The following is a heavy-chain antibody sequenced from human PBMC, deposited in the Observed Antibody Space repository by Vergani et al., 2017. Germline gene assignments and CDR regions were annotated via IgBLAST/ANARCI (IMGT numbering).Heavy chain of an antibody. V-gene: IGHV3-33*01. CDR1: GFTFSSPG. D-gene: IGHD1-1*01. CDR3: ARWGNEKRLDS. J-gene: IGHJ5*01. CDR2: IWYDGSNK. Sequence: QVHLVESEGGVVQPGRSLTLSCVASGFTFSSPGMHWVRQAPGKGLGWVAVIWYDGSNKYYGDSVKGRFTISRDNSKNTLYLQMNSLRVEDTAVYYCARWGNEKRLDSWGQGTLVTVSS.